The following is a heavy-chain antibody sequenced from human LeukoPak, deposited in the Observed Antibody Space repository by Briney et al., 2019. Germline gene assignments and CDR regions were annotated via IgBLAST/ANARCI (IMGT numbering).Heavy chain of an antibody. J-gene: IGHJ4*02. CDR1: GFTFSSYG. D-gene: IGHD1-26*01. Sequence: PGRSLRLSCAASGFTFSSYGMHWVRQAPGKGLEWVAVISYDGSNKYYADSVKGRFTISRDNSKNTLYLQMNSLRAEDTAVYYCAKDPRGGYSGSWYFDYWGQGTLVTVSS. CDR2: ISYDGSNK. CDR3: AKDPRGGYSGSWYFDY. V-gene: IGHV3-30*18.